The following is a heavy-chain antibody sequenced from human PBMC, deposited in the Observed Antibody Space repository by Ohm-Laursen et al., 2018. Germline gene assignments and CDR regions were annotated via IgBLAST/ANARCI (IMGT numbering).Heavy chain of an antibody. Sequence: SETLSLTCAVSGYSISSGYFWGWIRQPPGKGLEWIGTIYHSGSTYYNPSLKSRVTISVDTSKSQFSLKLSSVTAADTAVYYCARVAGDSSGYYYGFDYWGQGTLVTVSS. CDR2: IYHSGST. CDR3: ARVAGDSSGYYYGFDY. CDR1: GYSISSGYF. J-gene: IGHJ4*02. V-gene: IGHV4-38-2*01. D-gene: IGHD3-22*01.